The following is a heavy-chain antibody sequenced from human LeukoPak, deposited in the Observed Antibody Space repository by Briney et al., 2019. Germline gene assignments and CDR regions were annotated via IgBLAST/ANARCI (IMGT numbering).Heavy chain of an antibody. Sequence: ASVKVSCRASGYTFTSYDINWVRQATGQGLEWMGWMNPNSGNTGRAQKFQGRVTVTRNTSISTAYMELSSLRSEDTAVYYCARGRYNAFDIWGQGTMVTVSS. D-gene: IGHD1-1*01. CDR3: ARGRYNAFDI. CDR1: GYTFTSYD. V-gene: IGHV1-8*03. CDR2: MNPNSGNT. J-gene: IGHJ3*02.